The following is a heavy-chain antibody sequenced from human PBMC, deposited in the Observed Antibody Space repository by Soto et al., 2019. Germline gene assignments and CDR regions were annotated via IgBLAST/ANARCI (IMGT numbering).Heavy chain of an antibody. CDR2: MSSSSSYI. D-gene: IGHD6-6*01. CDR3: AGDDGRIAARPAHY. CDR1: GFTFSSDS. J-gene: IGHJ4*02. Sequence: EVQLVESGGGLVKPGGSLSLSCAASGFTFSSDSMNWVRQAPGKGLEWVSSMSSSSSYIYYADAVKGRVTITTDNAKNSLSLQMNSLSAEDTAVYYCAGDDGRIAARPAHYWGQGSLVTVSS. V-gene: IGHV3-21*01.